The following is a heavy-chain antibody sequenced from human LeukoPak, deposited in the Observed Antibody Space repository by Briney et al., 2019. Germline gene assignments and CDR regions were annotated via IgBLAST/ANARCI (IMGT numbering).Heavy chain of an antibody. J-gene: IGHJ5*02. CDR3: ARTLVPAAMSSNWFDP. V-gene: IGHV3-21*01. D-gene: IGHD2-2*01. CDR1: GFTFSSYS. CDR2: ISSSSSYI. Sequence: PGGSLRLSCAASGFTFSSYSMNWVRQAPGKGLEWVSSISSSSSYIYYADSVKGRFTISRDNAKNSLYLQMNSLRAEDPAVYYCARTLVPAAMSSNWFDPWGQGTLVTVSS.